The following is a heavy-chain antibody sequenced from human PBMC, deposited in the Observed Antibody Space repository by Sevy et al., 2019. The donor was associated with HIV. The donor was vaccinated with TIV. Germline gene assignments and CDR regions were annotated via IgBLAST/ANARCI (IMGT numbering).Heavy chain of an antibody. CDR3: TRWKGLQSIFDF. CDR2: LKSKADGGTV. D-gene: IGHD1-1*01. V-gene: IGHV3-49*04. CDR1: GFTFGDYA. Sequence: GGSLRLSCTTSGFTFGDYAMNWVRQAPGKGLEWVAFLKSKADGGTVDHAASVKGRFNISRDDSKSIAYLQMNDLTTEDTGVYYCTRWKGLQSIFDFWGQGALGTVSS. J-gene: IGHJ4*02.